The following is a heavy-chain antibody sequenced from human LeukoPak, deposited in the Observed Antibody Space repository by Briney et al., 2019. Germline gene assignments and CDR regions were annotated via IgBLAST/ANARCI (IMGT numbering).Heavy chain of an antibody. CDR2: INPNSGGT. CDR3: ASVPVGFSGSYLVGYFDY. D-gene: IGHD1-26*01. Sequence: ASVKVSCKASGYTFTGYYMHWVRQAPGQGLEWMGWINPNSGGTNYAQKFQGRVTMTRDTSISTAYMELSRLRSDDTAVYYCASVPVGFSGSYLVGYFDYWGPGTLVTVSS. V-gene: IGHV1-2*02. CDR1: GYTFTGYY. J-gene: IGHJ4*02.